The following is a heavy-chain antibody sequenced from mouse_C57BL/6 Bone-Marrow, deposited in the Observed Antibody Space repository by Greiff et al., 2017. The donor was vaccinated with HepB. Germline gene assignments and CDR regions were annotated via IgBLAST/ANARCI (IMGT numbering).Heavy chain of an antibody. D-gene: IGHD1-1*02. V-gene: IGHV1-81*01. J-gene: IGHJ2*01. CDR2: IYPRSGNT. Sequence: VKLQESGAELARPGASVKLSCKASGYTFTSYGISWVKQRTGQGLEWIGEIYPRSGNTYYNEKFKGKATLTADKSSSTAYMELRSLTSEDSAVYFCARWWDGPYFDYWGQGTTLTVSS. CDR1: GYTFTSYG. CDR3: ARWWDGPYFDY.